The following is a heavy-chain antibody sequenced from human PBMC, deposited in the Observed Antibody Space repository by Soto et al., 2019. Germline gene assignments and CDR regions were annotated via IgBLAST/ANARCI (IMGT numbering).Heavy chain of an antibody. V-gene: IGHV1-2*04. D-gene: IGHD3-10*01. CDR3: ARDYYKGAGCSVSGGHWLDV. CDR1: GYTFTGYY. CDR2: INPNSGGT. Sequence: ASVKVSCKASGYTFTGYYMHWVRQAPGQGLERMGWINPNSGGTNYAQKFQGWVTMTRDTSISTAYMELSRLRSDDTAVYYCARDYYKGAGCSVSGGHWLDVWGQGTMVTVSS. J-gene: IGHJ6*02.